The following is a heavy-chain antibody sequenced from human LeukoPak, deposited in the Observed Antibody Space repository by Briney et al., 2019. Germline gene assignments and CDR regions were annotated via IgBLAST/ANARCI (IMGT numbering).Heavy chain of an antibody. CDR3: ASQYSSSWSFDY. CDR1: GFTVSSNY. CDR2: IHSGGST. Sequence: EAGGSLRLSCAASGFTVSSNYMNWVRQAPGKGLEWVSVIHSGGSTYYADSVKGRFTISRDNSKNTLFLQMNSLRAEDTAVYYCASQYSSSWSFDYWGQGTLVTVSS. J-gene: IGHJ4*02. V-gene: IGHV3-53*01. D-gene: IGHD6-13*01.